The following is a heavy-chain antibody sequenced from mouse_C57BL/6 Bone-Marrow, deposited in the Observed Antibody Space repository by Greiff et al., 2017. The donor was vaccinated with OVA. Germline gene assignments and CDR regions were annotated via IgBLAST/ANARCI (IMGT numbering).Heavy chain of an antibody. CDR2: ISSGGDYI. CDR1: GFTFSSYA. J-gene: IGHJ2*01. CDR3: TRRSLLWSFDY. V-gene: IGHV5-9-1*02. D-gene: IGHD1-1*02. Sequence: EVKLQESGEGLVKPGGSLKLSCAASGFTFSSYAMSWVRQTPEKRLEWVAYISSGGDYIYYADTVKGRFTISRDNARNTLYLQMSSLKSEDTAMYYCTRRSLLWSFDYWGQGTTLTVSS.